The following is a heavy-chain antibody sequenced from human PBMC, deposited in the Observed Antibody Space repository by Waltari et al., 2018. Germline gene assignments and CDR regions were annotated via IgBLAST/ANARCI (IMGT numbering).Heavy chain of an antibody. CDR1: GGSFSGYY. J-gene: IGHJ5*02. CDR2: INHSGST. Sequence: QVQLQQWGAGLLKPSETLSLSCAVYGGSFSGYYWSWIRQPPGKGREWMGEINHSGSTNYNPSLKSRVTISVDTSKNQFSLKLSSVTAADTAVYFCARGFPYCTNGVCYTVFDPWGQGTLVTVSS. D-gene: IGHD2-8*01. V-gene: IGHV4-34*01. CDR3: ARGFPYCTNGVCYTVFDP.